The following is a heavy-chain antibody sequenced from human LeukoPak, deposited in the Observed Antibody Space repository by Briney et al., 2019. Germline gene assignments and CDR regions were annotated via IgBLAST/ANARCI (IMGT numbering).Heavy chain of an antibody. CDR2: ISYDGRNK. V-gene: IGHV3-30*04. CDR3: ARTGSSWHYFDH. J-gene: IGHJ4*02. Sequence: GGSLRLSCAASGFTFSSYAMHWVRQAPGKGLEWVAVISYDGRNKYYADSVKGRFTISRDNSKNTLYLQMNSLRAEDTAVYYCARTGSSWHYFDHWGQGTLVTVSS. CDR1: GFTFSSYA. D-gene: IGHD6-13*01.